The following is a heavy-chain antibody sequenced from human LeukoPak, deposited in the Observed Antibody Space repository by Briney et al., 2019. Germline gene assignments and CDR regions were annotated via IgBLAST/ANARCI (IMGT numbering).Heavy chain of an antibody. Sequence: SETLSLTCTVSGDSISSYYWSWIRQPPGKGLEWIGNVYHGGSSYFNPSLKSRVTISVDTSKNQFSLNLSSVTAADTAVYYCARRVGISDCFDYWGQGTLVTVSS. D-gene: IGHD2-21*02. CDR1: GDSISSYY. CDR2: VYHGGSS. CDR3: ARRVGISDCFDY. J-gene: IGHJ4*02. V-gene: IGHV4-59*08.